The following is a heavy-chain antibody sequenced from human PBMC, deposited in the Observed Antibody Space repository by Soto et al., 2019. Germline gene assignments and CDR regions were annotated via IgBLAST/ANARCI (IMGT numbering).Heavy chain of an antibody. Sequence: PGGSLRLSCAASGFTCSSYAMSWVRQAPGKGLEWVSAISGSGGSTYYADSVKGRFTISRDNSKNTLYLQMNSLRAEDTAVYYCAKATMIVVVTSGAFDIWGQGTMVTVSS. CDR2: ISGSGGST. D-gene: IGHD3-22*01. CDR1: GFTCSSYA. CDR3: AKATMIVVVTSGAFDI. V-gene: IGHV3-23*01. J-gene: IGHJ3*02.